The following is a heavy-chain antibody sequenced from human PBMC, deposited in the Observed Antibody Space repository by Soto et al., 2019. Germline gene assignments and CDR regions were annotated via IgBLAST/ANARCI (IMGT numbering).Heavy chain of an antibody. D-gene: IGHD3-10*01. V-gene: IGHV3-74*01. J-gene: IGHJ4*02. Sequence: PGESLNISCAASGFTFSSDWMHWFRQAPGKGLVWVSRIDSGGRTTTYADSVKGRFTISRDNAKNTLYLQMNGLRAEDTALYYCARWFTYGNFDYFGYWGQGTQVTVSS. CDR1: GFTFSSDW. CDR2: IDSGGRTT. CDR3: ARWFTYGNFDYFGY.